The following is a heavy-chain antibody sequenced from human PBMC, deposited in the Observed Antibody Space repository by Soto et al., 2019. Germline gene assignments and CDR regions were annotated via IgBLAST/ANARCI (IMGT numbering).Heavy chain of an antibody. J-gene: IGHJ4*02. CDR2: LIPIFGTA. V-gene: IGHV1-69*01. CDR1: GGTFSSYP. Sequence: QVQLVQSGAEVKKPGSSAKVSCKSSGGTFSSYPINWVRQAPGQGLEWMGELIPIFGTANYAQKVQGRGTITADELTSTAYMVLSSLRSDDSDVSYCASGYRYGGLDSWGQRPLVNVSS. D-gene: IGHD4-17*01. CDR3: ASGYRYGGLDS.